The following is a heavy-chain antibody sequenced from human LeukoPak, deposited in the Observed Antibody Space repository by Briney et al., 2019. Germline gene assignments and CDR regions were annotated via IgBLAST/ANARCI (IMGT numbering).Heavy chain of an antibody. V-gene: IGHV3-33*01. CDR2: IWYDGSNK. D-gene: IGHD4-17*01. J-gene: IGHJ6*02. CDR3: ARERRGTVTDYYYYGMDV. CDR1: GFPFSSYG. Sequence: PGTSLRLSCAASGFPFSSYGMHWVRQAPGKGLEWVAAIWYDGSNKYYADSVKGRFTISRDNSKNTLYLQMNSLRAEDTAVYYCARERRGTVTDYYYYGMDVWGQGTTVTVSS.